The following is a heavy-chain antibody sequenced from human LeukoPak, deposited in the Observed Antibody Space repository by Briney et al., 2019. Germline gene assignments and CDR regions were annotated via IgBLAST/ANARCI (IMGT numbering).Heavy chain of an antibody. CDR1: GFTFSTYA. J-gene: IGHJ4*02. CDR3: ARDPPNYYDSREVTYYFDY. Sequence: PGGSLRLSCAASGFTFSTYAMHWVRQAPGKGLEWVAVISYDGSNKYYADSVKGRFTISRDNSKNTLYLQMNSLRAEDTAVYYCARDPPNYYDSREVTYYFDYWGQGTLVTVSS. CDR2: ISYDGSNK. V-gene: IGHV3-30-3*01. D-gene: IGHD3-22*01.